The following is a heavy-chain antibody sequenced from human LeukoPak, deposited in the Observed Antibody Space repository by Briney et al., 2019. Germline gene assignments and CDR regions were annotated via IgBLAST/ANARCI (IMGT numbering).Heavy chain of an antibody. V-gene: IGHV3-9*01. CDR1: GFTFDDYA. J-gene: IGHJ3*02. D-gene: IGHD5-12*01. Sequence: QTGGSLRLSCAASGFTFDDYAMHWVRQAPGKGLEWVSGISWNSGSIGYADSVKGRFTISRDNAKNSLYLQMNSLRAEDTALYYCAKDSLSGYGWGAFDIWGQGTMVTVSS. CDR3: AKDSLSGYGWGAFDI. CDR2: ISWNSGSI.